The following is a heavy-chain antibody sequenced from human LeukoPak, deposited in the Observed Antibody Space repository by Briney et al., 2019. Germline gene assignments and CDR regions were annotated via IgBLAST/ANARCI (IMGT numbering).Heavy chain of an antibody. CDR3: ARGYYDSSVYYWANYYYYGMDV. Sequence: GGSLRLSCAASGFTFSSYAMHWVRQAPGKGLEWVAVISYDGSNKYYADSVKGRFTISRDNSKNTLYLQMNSLRAEDTAVSYCARGYYDSSVYYWANYYYYGMDVWGQGTTVTVS. D-gene: IGHD3-22*01. J-gene: IGHJ6*02. V-gene: IGHV3-30*04. CDR2: ISYDGSNK. CDR1: GFTFSSYA.